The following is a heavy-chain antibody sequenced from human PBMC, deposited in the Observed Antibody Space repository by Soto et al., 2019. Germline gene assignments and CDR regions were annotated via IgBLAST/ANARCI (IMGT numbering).Heavy chain of an antibody. J-gene: IGHJ4*02. D-gene: IGHD3-16*01. CDR2: FRESGGTT. V-gene: IGHV3-23*01. CDR3: AKDSNWGIISPTHDY. CDR1: GFTFSSSA. Sequence: VHLSESGGGLVQPGGSLRLSCAASGFTFSSSAMSWVRQAPGKGLEWVATFRESGGTTHYADSVKGRFTISRDASKNMLNLQMNSLRAEDTAIYYCAKDSNWGIISPTHDYWGQGTRVTVSS.